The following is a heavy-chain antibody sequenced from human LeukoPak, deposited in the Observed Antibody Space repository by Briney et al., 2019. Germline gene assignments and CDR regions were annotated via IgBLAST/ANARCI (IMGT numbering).Heavy chain of an antibody. J-gene: IGHJ4*02. CDR3: ARDREPTRYSGYHY. Sequence: GGSLRLSCAASGFTFSSYAMSWVRQAPGKGLEWVSAISGSGDSTYYADSVKGRFTISRDNAKNPLYLQMDSLRAEDTAVYYCARDREPTRYSGYHYWGQGTLVTVSS. CDR1: GFTFSSYA. V-gene: IGHV3-23*01. D-gene: IGHD5-12*01. CDR2: ISGSGDST.